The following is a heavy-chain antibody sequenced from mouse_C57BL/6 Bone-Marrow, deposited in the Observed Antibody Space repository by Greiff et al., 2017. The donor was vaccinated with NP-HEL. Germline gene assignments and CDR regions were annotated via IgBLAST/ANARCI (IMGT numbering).Heavy chain of an antibody. CDR2: ISSGGSYT. D-gene: IGHD1-1*01. V-gene: IGHV5-6*01. CDR1: GFTFSSYG. CDR3: ARQSYYGSSFAY. Sequence: EVQLVESGGDLVKPGGSLKLSCAASGFTFSSYGMSWVRQTPDKRLEWVATISSGGSYTYYPDSVKGRFTISRDNAKNTLYLQMSSLKSEDTAMYYCARQSYYGSSFAYWGQGTLVTVSA. J-gene: IGHJ3*01.